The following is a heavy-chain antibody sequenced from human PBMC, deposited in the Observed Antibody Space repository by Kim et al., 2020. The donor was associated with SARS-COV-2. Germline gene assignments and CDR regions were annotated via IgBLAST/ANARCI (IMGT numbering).Heavy chain of an antibody. V-gene: IGHV3-43*02. J-gene: IGHJ4*01. CDR3: EKGGSSWFAADYFDY. D-gene: IGHD3-22*01. CDR2: ISGDGGGT. CDR1: GFTFDNSG. Sequence: GGSLRLSCRASGFTFDNSGMRWVRQAPGKGLEWVALISGDGGGTKSEYAVKVRGRISIESDEKTVTMHMHRMRTEDNDTDDCEKGGSSWFAADYFDY.